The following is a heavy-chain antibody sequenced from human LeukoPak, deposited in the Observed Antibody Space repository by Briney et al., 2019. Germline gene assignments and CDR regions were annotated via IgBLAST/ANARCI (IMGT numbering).Heavy chain of an antibody. CDR1: GYTFTSYD. CDR2: MNPNSGNT. V-gene: IGHV1-8*03. J-gene: IGHJ3*02. D-gene: IGHD1/OR15-1a*01. CDR3: ARLTGTEGAFDI. Sequence: ASVKVSCKASGYTFTSYDINWVRQATGQGLEWMGWMNPNSGNTGYAQKFQGRVTITRNTSISTAYMELGSLRSEDTAVYYCARLTGTEGAFDIWGQGTMVTVSS.